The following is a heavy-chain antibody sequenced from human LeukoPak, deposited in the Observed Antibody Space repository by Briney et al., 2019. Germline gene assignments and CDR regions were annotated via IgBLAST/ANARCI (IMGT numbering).Heavy chain of an antibody. J-gene: IGHJ4*02. CDR1: GFTFSSYS. D-gene: IGHD2-21*02. Sequence: GGSLRLSCAASGFTFSSYSMNWVRQAPGKGLEWVSSVSSSSSYIYYADSVEGRFTISRDNAKNSLYLQMNSLRAEDTAVYYCARVRSESWLGFTCGGDCIYFDYWGQGTLVTVSS. CDR3: ARVRSESWLGFTCGGDCIYFDY. V-gene: IGHV3-21*01. CDR2: VSSSSSYI.